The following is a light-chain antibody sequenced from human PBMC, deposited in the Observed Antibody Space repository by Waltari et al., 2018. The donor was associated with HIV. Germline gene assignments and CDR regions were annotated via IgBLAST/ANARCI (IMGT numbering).Light chain of an antibody. CDR1: QGIKTD. CDR3: LQHSVFPRT. Sequence: DIQMTQSPSSLSASVGGRVTITCRASQGIKTDLGWYQMRPGAAPRLLIYSASTLHTGVPSRFRGGGSERDFTLSIDGVQPEDAATYFCLQHSVFPRTFGQGT. CDR2: SAS. J-gene: IGKJ1*01. V-gene: IGKV1-17*01.